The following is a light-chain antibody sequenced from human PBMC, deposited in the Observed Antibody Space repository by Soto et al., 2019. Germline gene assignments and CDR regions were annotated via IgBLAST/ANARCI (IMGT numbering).Light chain of an antibody. J-gene: IGLJ2*01. CDR3: QTWGTGIQGV. CDR2: LNSDGSH. V-gene: IGLV4-69*01. Sequence: QPVLTQSPSASASLGASVKLTWTQSSGHSSYAIAWHQQQPEKGPRYLMKLNSDGSHSKGDGIPDRFSGSSSGAERYLTISSLQSEDEADYYCQTWGTGIQGVFGGGTKLTVL. CDR1: SGHSSYA.